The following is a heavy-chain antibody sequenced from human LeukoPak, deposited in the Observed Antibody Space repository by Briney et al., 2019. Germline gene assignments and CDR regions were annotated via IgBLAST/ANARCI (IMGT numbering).Heavy chain of an antibody. J-gene: IGHJ6*02. D-gene: IGHD5-12*01. CDR3: ARGKGRATIFYYYYGMDV. CDR1: GFTFSSYS. Sequence: GGSLRLFCAASGFTFSSYSMNWVRQAPGKGLEWVSSISSSSSYIYYADSVKGRFTISRDNAKNSLYLQMNSLRAEDTAVYYCARGKGRATIFYYYYGMDVWGQGTTVTVSS. V-gene: IGHV3-21*01. CDR2: ISSSSSYI.